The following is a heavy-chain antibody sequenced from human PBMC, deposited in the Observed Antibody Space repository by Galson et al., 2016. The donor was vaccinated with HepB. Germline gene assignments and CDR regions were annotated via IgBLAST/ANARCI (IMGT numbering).Heavy chain of an antibody. CDR3: AREQGYGGYRTDDS. CDR1: GFTISNNG. D-gene: IGHD4-17*01. J-gene: IGHJ4*02. Sequence: SLRLSCAASGFTISNNGMHWVRQAPGKGLEWVAVITYGGGNKHYADSVKGRFTISRDDSRNTLYLETNSPRAEDTAVYYCAREQGYGGYRTDDSWGQGTLVTVSS. CDR2: ITYGGGNK. V-gene: IGHV3-33*05.